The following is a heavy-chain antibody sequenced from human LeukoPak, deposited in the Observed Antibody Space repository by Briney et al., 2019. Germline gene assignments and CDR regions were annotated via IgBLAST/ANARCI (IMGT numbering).Heavy chain of an antibody. J-gene: IGHJ4*02. CDR2: IYHSGST. D-gene: IGHD6-13*01. CDR3: ARERYSSSWFDY. V-gene: IGHV4-4*02. Sequence: PSETLSLTCAVSGGSISSSNWWSWVRQPPGKGLEWIGEIYHSGSTNYNPSLKSRVTISVDTSKNQFSLKLSSVTAADTAVYYCARERYSSSWFDYWGQGTLVTVSS. CDR1: GGSISSSNW.